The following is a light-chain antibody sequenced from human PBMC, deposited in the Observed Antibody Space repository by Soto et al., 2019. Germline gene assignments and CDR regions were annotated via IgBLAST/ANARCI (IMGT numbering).Light chain of an antibody. J-gene: IGKJ5*01. V-gene: IGKV1-39*01. Sequence: DIQMTQSPSSLSASVGDRVTITCRAGQSITSYLNWYQQKPGKAPKLLIYGASTLQSGVPSRFSGSGSGTDLTLTISSLQPEDFAPYYGQQSDSTPITFGQGTRLEIK. CDR1: QSITSY. CDR3: QQSDSTPIT. CDR2: GAS.